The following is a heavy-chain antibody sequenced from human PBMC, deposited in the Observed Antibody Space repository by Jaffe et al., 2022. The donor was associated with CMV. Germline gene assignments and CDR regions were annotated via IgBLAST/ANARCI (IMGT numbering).Heavy chain of an antibody. J-gene: IGHJ6*02. CDR1: GGSVSSGSYY. V-gene: IGHV4-61*01. CDR2: IYYSGST. CDR3: ARGAAAGTIIPRPHYYGMDV. Sequence: QVQLQESGPGLVKPSETLSLTCTVSGGSVSSGSYYWSWIRQPPGKGLEWIGYIYYSGSTNYNPSLKSRVTISVDTSKNQFSLKLSSVTAADTAVYYCARGAAAGTIIPRPHYYGMDVWGQGTTVTVSS. D-gene: IGHD6-13*01.